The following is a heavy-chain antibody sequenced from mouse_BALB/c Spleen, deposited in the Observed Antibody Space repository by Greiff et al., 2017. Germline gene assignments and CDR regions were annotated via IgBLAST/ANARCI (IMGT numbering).Heavy chain of an antibody. CDR1: GFSLTSYD. CDR2: IWTGGGT. V-gene: IGHV2-9-2*01. Sequence: QVQLQQSGPGLVAPSQSLSITCTVSGFSLTSYDISWIRQPPGKGLEWLGVIWTGGGTNYNSAFMSRLSISKDNSKSQVFLKMNSLQTDDTAIYYCVRDRGYGNYFDYWGQGTTLTVSS. D-gene: IGHD2-1*01. J-gene: IGHJ2*01. CDR3: VRDRGYGNYFDY.